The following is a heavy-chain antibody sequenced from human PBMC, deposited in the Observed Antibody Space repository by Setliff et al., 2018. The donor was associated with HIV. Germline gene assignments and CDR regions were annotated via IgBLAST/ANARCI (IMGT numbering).Heavy chain of an antibody. CDR3: AGGLDQEKSAY. J-gene: IGHJ4*02. CDR2: IHPSGVA. Sequence: KTSETLSLTCNVSGDSVNSGHYYWSWIRQPAGKGLEWVGHIHPSGVADANPSLRRRVTIAVDAAKNQFSLTLTSVSATDTAVYYCAGGLDQEKSAYWGLGTLVTVSS. V-gene: IGHV4-61*09. CDR1: GDSVNSGHYY. D-gene: IGHD6-19*01.